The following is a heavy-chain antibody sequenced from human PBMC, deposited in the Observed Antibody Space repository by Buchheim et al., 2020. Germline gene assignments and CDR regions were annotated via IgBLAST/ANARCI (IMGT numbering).Heavy chain of an antibody. J-gene: IGHJ5*02. CDR3: ARGNLGTGWFDP. CDR1: GFPFGGYE. D-gene: IGHD3/OR15-3a*01. CDR2: TSRGGSSI. V-gene: IGHV3-48*03. Sequence: EVFLVESGGHLVQPGGSLRLSCAASGFPFGGYEMSWVRQAPGKGLEWVSYTSRGGSSIYYADSVKGRFTISRDNAKNSLYLQMNSLRAEDTAVYYCARGNLGTGWFDPWGQGTL.